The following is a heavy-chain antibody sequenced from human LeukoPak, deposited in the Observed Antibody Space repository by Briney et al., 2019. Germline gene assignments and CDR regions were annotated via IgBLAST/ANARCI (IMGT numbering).Heavy chain of an antibody. CDR3: ARRAVAGYIDY. J-gene: IGHJ4*02. V-gene: IGHV1-3*01. CDR1: GYTFTSYA. Sequence: ASVKVPCKASGYTFTSYAMHWVRQAPGQRLEWMGWINAGNGNTKYSQKFQGRVTITRDTSASTAYMELSSLRSEDTAVYYCARRAVAGYIDYWGQGTLVTVSS. CDR2: INAGNGNT. D-gene: IGHD6-19*01.